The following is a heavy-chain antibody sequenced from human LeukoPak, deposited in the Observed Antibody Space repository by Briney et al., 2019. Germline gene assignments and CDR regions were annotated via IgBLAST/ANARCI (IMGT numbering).Heavy chain of an antibody. V-gene: IGHV4-4*07. CDR1: VGSISSYY. CDR3: ARERGGGLLWFGTDMDV. D-gene: IGHD3-10*01. Sequence: SETLSLTCTASVGSISSYYWSWIRQPAGKGLEWIGRIYTSGSTNYNPSLKSRVTISVDTSKNQFSLKLSSVTAADTAVYYCARERGGGLLWFGTDMDVWGKGTTVTISS. CDR2: IYTSGST. J-gene: IGHJ6*03.